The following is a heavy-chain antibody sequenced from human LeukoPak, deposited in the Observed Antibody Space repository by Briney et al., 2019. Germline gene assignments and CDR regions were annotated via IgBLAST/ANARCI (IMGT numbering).Heavy chain of an antibody. V-gene: IGHV3-21*05. CDR2: ISSSSSYI. D-gene: IGHD2-2*01. Sequence: GGSLRLSCAASGFTFSSYEMNWVRQAPGKGLEWVSYISSSSSYIYYADSVKGRFTISRDNAKNSLYLQMNSLRAEDTAVYYCARDVAIGVVVPAAMGYWGQGTLVTVSS. CDR1: GFTFSSYE. CDR3: ARDVAIGVVVPAAMGY. J-gene: IGHJ4*02.